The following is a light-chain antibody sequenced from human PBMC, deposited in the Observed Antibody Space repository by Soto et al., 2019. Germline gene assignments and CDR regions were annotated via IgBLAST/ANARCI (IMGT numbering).Light chain of an antibody. CDR3: QQYNTWPQS. J-gene: IGKJ3*01. CDR2: AAS. Sequence: IVMTQSPATLSVSPGERATLSCRASESVAGNLAWYQQKPGQTPRLLIFAASTRATGSPARFSGSGSGTEFTLTITSLQSEDFAVYYCQQYNTWPQSFGPGTRVDV. CDR1: ESVAGN. V-gene: IGKV3-15*01.